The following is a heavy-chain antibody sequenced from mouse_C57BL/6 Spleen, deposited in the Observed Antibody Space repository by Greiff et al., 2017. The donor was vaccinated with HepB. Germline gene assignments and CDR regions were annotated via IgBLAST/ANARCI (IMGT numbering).Heavy chain of an antibody. CDR1: GYTFTSYW. J-gene: IGHJ4*01. Sequence: QVQLQQPGAELVMPGASVKLSCKASGYTFTSYWMHWVKQRPGQGLEWIGEIDPSDSYTNYNQKFKGKSTLTVDKSSSTAYMQLSSLTSEDSAVYYCARSDDGYYLYYAMDYWGQGTSFTVSS. V-gene: IGHV1-69*01. CDR2: IDPSDSYT. CDR3: ARSDDGYYLYYAMDY. D-gene: IGHD2-3*01.